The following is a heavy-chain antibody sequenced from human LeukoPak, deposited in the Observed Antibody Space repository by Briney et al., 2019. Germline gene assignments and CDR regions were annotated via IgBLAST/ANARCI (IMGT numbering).Heavy chain of an antibody. D-gene: IGHD5-24*01. Sequence: GGSLRLSCAASGFTFSSYAMSWVRHAPGKGLEWVSAISGSGGSTYYADSVKGRFTISRDNSKNTLYLQMNSLRAEDTAVYYCAKDVGRDGYNFDYWGQGTLVTVSS. J-gene: IGHJ4*02. V-gene: IGHV3-23*01. CDR3: AKDVGRDGYNFDY. CDR1: GFTFSSYA. CDR2: ISGSGGST.